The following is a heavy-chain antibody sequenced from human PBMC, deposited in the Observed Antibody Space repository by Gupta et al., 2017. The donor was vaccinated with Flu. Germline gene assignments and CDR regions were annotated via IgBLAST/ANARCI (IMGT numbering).Heavy chain of an antibody. V-gene: IGHV3-23*01. CDR2: ISDSGGNT. J-gene: IGHJ4*02. CDR1: GFTFRSYA. Sequence: EVQLLDSGGALVQPGGSLRLSCVASGFTFRSYAMSWIRLAPGKGLEWVSTISDSGGNTYYADSVKGRFTVARDNSQNRLYLQMTSLRVEDTAVYYCARRPRPHGGPYLDYWGRGTLVTVSS. D-gene: IGHD3-3*01. CDR3: ARRPRPHGGPYLDY.